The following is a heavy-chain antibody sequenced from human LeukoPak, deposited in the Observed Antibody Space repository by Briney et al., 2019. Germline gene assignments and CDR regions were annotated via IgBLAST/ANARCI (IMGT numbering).Heavy chain of an antibody. V-gene: IGHV3-30*19. CDR2: ISYDGSNK. Sequence: GGSLRLSCAASGFTFSSYGVHWVRQAPGKGLEWMAFISYDGSNKYYADSVKGRFTISRDNSKNTLYLQMNSLRAEDTAVYYCASLSSAGSGGFDYWGQGTLVTVSS. D-gene: IGHD3-22*01. J-gene: IGHJ4*02. CDR1: GFTFSSYG. CDR3: ASLSSAGSGGFDY.